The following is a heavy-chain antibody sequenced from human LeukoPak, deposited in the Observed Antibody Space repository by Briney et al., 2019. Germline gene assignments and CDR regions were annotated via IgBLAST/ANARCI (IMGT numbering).Heavy chain of an antibody. Sequence: NSGGSLRLSCTASGFSFSNHYMRWIRQAPGKGLEWIGEINRSGSTHYNPSLKSRVTISVDASKNHFSLELSSVTAADTAVYFCARSGETTIAYLDWGQGTLVTVSS. J-gene: IGHJ4*02. CDR3: ARSGETTIAYLD. CDR2: INRSGST. D-gene: IGHD1/OR15-1a*01. CDR1: GFSFSNHY. V-gene: IGHV4-34*01.